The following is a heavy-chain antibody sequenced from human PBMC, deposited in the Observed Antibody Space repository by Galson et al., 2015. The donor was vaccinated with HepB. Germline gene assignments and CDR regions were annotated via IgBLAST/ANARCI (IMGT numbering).Heavy chain of an antibody. CDR1: GFTFSDYY. V-gene: IGHV3-11*03. CDR2: ISSSSSYT. J-gene: IGHJ6*02. D-gene: IGHD2-2*01. CDR3: ARSQPLYCSSTSCYVTPATEYGMDV. Sequence: SLRLSCAASGFTFSDYYMSWIRQAPGKGLEWVSYISSSSSYTNYADSVKGRFTISRDNAKNSLYLQMNSLRAEDTAVYYCARSQPLYCSSTSCYVTPATEYGMDVWGQGTTVTVSS.